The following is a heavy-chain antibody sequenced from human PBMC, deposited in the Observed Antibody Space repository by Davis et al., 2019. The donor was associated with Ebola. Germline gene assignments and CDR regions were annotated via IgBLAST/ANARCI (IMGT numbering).Heavy chain of an antibody. Sequence: GESLKISCAASGFTFTNYAMQWVRQAPGKGLEWVSYISSSGSTIYYADSVKGRFTISRDNAKNSLYLQMNSLRAEDTAVYYCARALTYYYDSSGYGWFDPWGQGTLVTVSS. CDR2: ISSSGSTI. V-gene: IGHV3-48*03. D-gene: IGHD3-22*01. CDR3: ARALTYYYDSSGYGWFDP. J-gene: IGHJ5*02. CDR1: GFTFTNYA.